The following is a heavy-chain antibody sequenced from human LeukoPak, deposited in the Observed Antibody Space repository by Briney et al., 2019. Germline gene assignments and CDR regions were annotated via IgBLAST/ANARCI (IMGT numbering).Heavy chain of an antibody. CDR2: INHSGST. V-gene: IGHV4-34*01. CDR3: ARRRTIWQKGRAAAGIPAEYFQH. Sequence: TSETLSLTCTVSGGSISSYYWSWIRQPPGKGLEWIGEINHSGSTNYNPSLKSRVTISVDTSKNQFSLKLSSVTAADTAVYYCARRRTIWQKGRAAAGIPAEYFQHWGQGTLVTVSS. J-gene: IGHJ1*01. CDR1: GGSISSYY. D-gene: IGHD6-13*01.